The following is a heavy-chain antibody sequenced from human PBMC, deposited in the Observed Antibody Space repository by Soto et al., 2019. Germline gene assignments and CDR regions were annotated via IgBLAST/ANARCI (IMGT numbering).Heavy chain of an antibody. J-gene: IGHJ4*02. Sequence: QVQLVESGGGVVQPGRSLRLSCAASGFTFSSYGMHWVRQAPGKGLEWVAVISYDGSNKYYADSVKGRFTISRDNSKNTLYLQMNSLRAEDTAVYYCARDVGLLDYYFDYWGQGTLVTVSS. V-gene: IGHV3-30*03. CDR2: ISYDGSNK. CDR3: ARDVGLLDYYFDY. CDR1: GFTFSSYG. D-gene: IGHD2-21*02.